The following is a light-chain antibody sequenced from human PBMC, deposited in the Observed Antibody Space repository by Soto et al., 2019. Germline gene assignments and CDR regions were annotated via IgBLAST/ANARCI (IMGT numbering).Light chain of an antibody. CDR1: VSDVGGYDY. V-gene: IGLV2-14*01. J-gene: IGLJ2*01. CDR3: RSYTSSSTVV. CDR2: EVS. Sequence: QSLPTQPASVSGSPGQSVTISCTGTVSDVGGYDYVSWYQQHPGKAPKLMIYEVSNRPSGVSNRFSGSKSGNTASLTISGLQAEDEADYYCRSYTSSSTVVFGGGTKVTVL.